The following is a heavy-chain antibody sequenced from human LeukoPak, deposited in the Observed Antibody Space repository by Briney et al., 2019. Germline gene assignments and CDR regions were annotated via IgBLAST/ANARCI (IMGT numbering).Heavy chain of an antibody. CDR1: GFTFSSYW. J-gene: IGHJ4*02. V-gene: IGHV3-7*03. CDR3: VSAPAGWQRVTSFDY. D-gene: IGHD2-21*02. CDR2: INQNGSNK. Sequence: GGSLTLSCAASGFTFSSYWMSWVRQAPGKGLEWVAQINQNGSNKFHVASVKGRFTISRDNTKCSVSLQMNRLRVDDTAMYYCVSAPAGWQRVTSFDYWGQGTLVTVS.